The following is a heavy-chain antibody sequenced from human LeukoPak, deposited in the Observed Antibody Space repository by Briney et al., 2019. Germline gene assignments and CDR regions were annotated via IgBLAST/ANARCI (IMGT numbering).Heavy chain of an antibody. CDR1: GFTFSSYE. V-gene: IGHV3-48*03. J-gene: IGHJ4*02. Sequence: GGSLRLSCAASGFTFSSYEMNWVRQAPGKGLEWVSYISSIGSTIYYADSVKRRFTISRDNAKNSLYLQMNSLRAEDTAVYYCARVMDRTAFDYWGQGTLVTVSS. CDR2: ISSIGSTI. CDR3: ARVMDRTAFDY. D-gene: IGHD2-2*01.